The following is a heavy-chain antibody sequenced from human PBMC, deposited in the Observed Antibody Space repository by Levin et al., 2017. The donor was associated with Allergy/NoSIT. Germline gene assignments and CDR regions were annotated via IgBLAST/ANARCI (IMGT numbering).Heavy chain of an antibody. CDR2: IHYSGGT. D-gene: IGHD3-16*02. CDR1: GGSISGSPYY. Sequence: SETLSLTCTVSGGSISGSPYYWGWIRQPPGMGLEWIGSIHYSGGTYYNPSPKSRITVSVDTSKNQFPLSVRSVTAADTAVYYCASRTYRDWGQGTLVTVSS. V-gene: IGHV4-39*01. CDR3: ASRTYRD. J-gene: IGHJ4*02.